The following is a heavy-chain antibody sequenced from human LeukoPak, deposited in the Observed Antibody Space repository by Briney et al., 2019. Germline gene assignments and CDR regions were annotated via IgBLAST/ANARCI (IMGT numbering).Heavy chain of an antibody. CDR1: GGSFSGYY. Sequence: SETLSLTCAVYGGSFSGYYWSWIRQPPGKGREWIGEINHSGSTNYNPSLKSRVTISVDTSKNQFSLKLSSVTAADTAVYYCARLGFAGIVVVPAARGIGWFDPWGQGTLVTVSS. J-gene: IGHJ5*02. CDR2: INHSGST. D-gene: IGHD2-2*01. V-gene: IGHV4-34*01. CDR3: ARLGFAGIVVVPAARGIGWFDP.